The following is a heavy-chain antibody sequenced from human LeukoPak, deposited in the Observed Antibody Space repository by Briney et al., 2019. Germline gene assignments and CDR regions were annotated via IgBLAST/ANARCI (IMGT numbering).Heavy chain of an antibody. V-gene: IGHV1-69*02. CDR2: IIPILGIA. Sequence: SVKVSCKASGGTFSSYTISWLRQAPGQGLEWMGRIIPILGIANYAQKFQGRVTITADKSTSTAYMELSSLRSEDTAVYYCARSGSPKNYYYYYMDVWGKGTTVTVSS. J-gene: IGHJ6*03. CDR3: ARSGSPKNYYYYYMDV. CDR1: GGTFSSYT. D-gene: IGHD1-26*01.